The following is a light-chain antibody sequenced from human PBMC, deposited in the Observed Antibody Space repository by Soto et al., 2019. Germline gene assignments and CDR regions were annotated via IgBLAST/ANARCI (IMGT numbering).Light chain of an antibody. J-gene: IGKJ4*01. CDR2: KAS. V-gene: IGKV1-5*03. CDR1: QSISSW. Sequence: DSQMTQYPSTLSASVGDRVTITCRASQSISSWLAWYQQKPGKAPKLLISKASTLQSGVPPRFSGSGSGTEFTLTISSLQPDDFATYYCQHYDSYPMTFGGGTKVESK. CDR3: QHYDSYPMT.